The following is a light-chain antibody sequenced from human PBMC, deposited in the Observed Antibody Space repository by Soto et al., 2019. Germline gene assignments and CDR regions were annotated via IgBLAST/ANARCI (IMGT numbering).Light chain of an antibody. V-gene: IGKV1-17*01. J-gene: IGKJ1*01. CDR3: LQHRSYPWT. CDR1: QGIGDA. Sequence: DIQMTQSPSSLSASVGDRVTLTCRASQGIGDALGWYQQQPGRAPKRLIYGVFNLQSGVPSRFSGSGSGTEFTLTISSLQPEDFATYYCLQHRSYPWTFGQGTKVEIK. CDR2: GVF.